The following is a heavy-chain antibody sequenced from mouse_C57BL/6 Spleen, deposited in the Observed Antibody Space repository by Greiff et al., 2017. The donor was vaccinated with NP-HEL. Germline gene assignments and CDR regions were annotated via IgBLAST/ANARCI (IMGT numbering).Heavy chain of an antibody. V-gene: IGHV5-17*01. CDR1: GFTFSDYG. D-gene: IGHD1-1*01. Sequence: EVKVVESGGGLVKPGGSLKLSCAASGFTFSDYGMHWVRQAPEKGLEWVAYISSGSSTIYYADTVKGRFTISRDNAKNTLFLQMTSLRSEDTAMYYCARDYYYYGSSYVEYYFEYWGQGTTLTVSS. CDR2: ISSGSSTI. CDR3: ARDYYYYGSSYVEYYFEY. J-gene: IGHJ2*01.